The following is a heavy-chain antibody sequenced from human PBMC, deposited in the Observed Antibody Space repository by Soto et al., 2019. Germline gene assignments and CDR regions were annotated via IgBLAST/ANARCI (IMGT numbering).Heavy chain of an antibody. J-gene: IGHJ4*02. CDR1: GYTFTSYW. Sequence: GASVKVSCKASGYTFTSYWIHWVRQAPGQGLEWMGNINPGGGSTNSAQKFQGRVTMTSDTSTSTVYVELSSLRSEDTAVYYCARTLSASGFSYWGQGTLVTVSS. CDR2: INPGGGST. V-gene: IGHV1-46*03. CDR3: ARTLSASGFSY. D-gene: IGHD6-19*01.